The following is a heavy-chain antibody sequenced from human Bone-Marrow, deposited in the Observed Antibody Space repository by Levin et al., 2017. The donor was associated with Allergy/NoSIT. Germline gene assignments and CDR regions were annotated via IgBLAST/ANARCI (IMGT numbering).Heavy chain of an antibody. V-gene: IGHV3-23*01. CDR3: ARNINSGGNYYFDY. Sequence: GGSLRLSCVASGFTFSDYAMTWVRQAPGKGLEWVSAIRNSGYDTYYADSAKGRFIISRDNSKNTLYLQMNSLRAEDTAVYFCARNINSGGNYYFDYWGQGTLVTVSS. CDR1: GFTFSDYA. CDR2: IRNSGYDT. J-gene: IGHJ4*02. D-gene: IGHD4-23*01.